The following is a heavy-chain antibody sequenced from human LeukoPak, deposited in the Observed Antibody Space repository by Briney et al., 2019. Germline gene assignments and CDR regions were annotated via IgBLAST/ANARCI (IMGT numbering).Heavy chain of an antibody. J-gene: IGHJ4*02. CDR1: GGSFSGYY. CDR3: ARAPWGYSYGFFDY. V-gene: IGHV4-34*01. D-gene: IGHD5-18*01. Sequence: PSETLSLTCAVYGGSFSGYYWSWIRQPPGKGLEWIGEINHSGSTNYNPSLKSRVTISVDTSKNQFSLKLSSVTAADTAVYYCARAPWGYSYGFFDYWGQGTLVTVSS. CDR2: INHSGST.